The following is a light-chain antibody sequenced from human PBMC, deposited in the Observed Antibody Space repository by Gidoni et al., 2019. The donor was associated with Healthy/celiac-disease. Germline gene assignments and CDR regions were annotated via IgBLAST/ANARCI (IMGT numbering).Light chain of an antibody. CDR3: SSYTSSSTRV. J-gene: IGLJ3*02. CDR2: EVS. CDR1: SSAVGCYNY. V-gene: IGLV2-14*01. Sequence: QSALTPPASVSGSPGQSITISCTGTSSAVGCYNYVSWYQQHPGKAPKLMIYEVSNRTSGVSNRFSCSKSGNTASLTISGLQAEDEADYYCSSYTSSSTRVFGGGTKLTVL.